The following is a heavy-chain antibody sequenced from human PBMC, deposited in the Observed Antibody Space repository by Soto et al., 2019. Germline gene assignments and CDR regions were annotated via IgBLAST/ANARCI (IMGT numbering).Heavy chain of an antibody. Sequence: PSETLSLTXTVSGGSISSYYWSWIRQPPGKGLEWIGYIYYSGGTNYNPSLKSRVTISVDTSKNQFSLKLSSVTAADTAVYYCAVNRDGYNLYYFDYWGQGTLVTVSS. CDR1: GGSISSYY. J-gene: IGHJ4*02. CDR2: IYYSGGT. CDR3: AVNRDGYNLYYFDY. V-gene: IGHV4-59*01. D-gene: IGHD5-12*01.